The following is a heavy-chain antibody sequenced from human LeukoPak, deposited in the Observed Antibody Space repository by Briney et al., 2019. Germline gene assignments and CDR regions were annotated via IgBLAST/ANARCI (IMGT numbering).Heavy chain of an antibody. CDR2: IYSGGST. Sequence: PGGSLRLSYPPASLIVASNYMRWVRQAPGKGLEWVSVIYSGGSTYYADSVKGRFTISRDNSKNTLYLQMNSMAAEDTAVYYSARDRAGYCMDVWGKGTTVTVSS. V-gene: IGHV3-53*01. J-gene: IGHJ6*03. CDR1: SLIVASNY. CDR3: ARDRAGYCMDV.